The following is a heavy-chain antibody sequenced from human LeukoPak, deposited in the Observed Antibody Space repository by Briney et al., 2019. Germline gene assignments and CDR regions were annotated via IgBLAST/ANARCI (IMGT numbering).Heavy chain of an antibody. CDR2: IIPIFGTA. J-gene: IGHJ4*02. D-gene: IGHD5-18*01. V-gene: IGHV1-69*05. CDR1: GGTFSSYA. Sequence: SVKVSCKASGGTFSSYAISWVRQAPGQGLEWMGGIIPIFGTANYAQKFQGRVTITTDESTSTAYMELSSLRSEDTAVYYCARGYGGYSYGSKNYFDYWGQGTLVTVSS. CDR3: ARGYGGYSYGSKNYFDY.